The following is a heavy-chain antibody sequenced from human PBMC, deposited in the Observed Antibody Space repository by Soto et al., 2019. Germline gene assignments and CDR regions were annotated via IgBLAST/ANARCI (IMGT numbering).Heavy chain of an antibody. CDR1: GGSISSSSYY. CDR3: ARIIPLVGWFDP. D-gene: IGHD2-2*01. V-gene: IGHV4-39*01. CDR2: IYFSGST. J-gene: IGHJ5*02. Sequence: SETLSLTCTVSGGSISSSSYYWGWIRQPPGKGLEWIGSIYFSGSTYYNPSLKSRVTISVDTSKNQFSLKLGSVTAADTAVYYCARIIPLVGWFDPWGQGTLVTVSS.